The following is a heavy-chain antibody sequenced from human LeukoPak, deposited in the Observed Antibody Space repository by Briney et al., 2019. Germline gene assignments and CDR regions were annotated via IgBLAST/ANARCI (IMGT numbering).Heavy chain of an antibody. CDR2: IYYSGST. V-gene: IGHV4-59*01. Sequence: SETLSLTCAVSGGSISGWYWSWIRQPPGKGLEWIGYIYYSGSTNYNPSLKSRVTISVDTSKNQFSLKLSSVTAADTAVYYCARSYASSSWYYFDYWGQGTLVTVSS. J-gene: IGHJ4*02. D-gene: IGHD6-13*01. CDR1: GGSISGWY. CDR3: ARSYASSSWYYFDY.